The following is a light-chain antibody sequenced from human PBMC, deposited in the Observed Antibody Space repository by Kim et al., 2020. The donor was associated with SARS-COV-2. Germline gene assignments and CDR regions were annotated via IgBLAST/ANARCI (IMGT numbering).Light chain of an antibody. CDR3: QQYDNWRT. V-gene: IGKV3-15*01. CDR1: QSVSSN. J-gene: IGKJ4*01. Sequence: EIVMTQSPATLSVSPGERATLSCRASQSVSSNLAWYQQKPGQAPRLLIYDGSTRATGIPARFSGSGSGTEFTLTISSLQSEDFAVYYCQQYDNWRTFGGGTKVDIK. CDR2: DGS.